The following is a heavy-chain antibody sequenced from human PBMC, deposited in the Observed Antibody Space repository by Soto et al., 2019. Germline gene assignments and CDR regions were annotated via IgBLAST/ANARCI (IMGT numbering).Heavy chain of an antibody. CDR2: IDPSDSYT. D-gene: IGHD6-13*01. Sequence: PGESLKISCKGSGYSFTSYWISWVRQMPGKGLEWMGRIDPSDSYTNYSPSFQGHVTISADKSISTAYLQWSSLKASDTAMYYCARAGYSSSSLYYYYGMDVWGQGTTVTVSS. CDR3: ARAGYSSSSLYYYYGMDV. V-gene: IGHV5-10-1*01. CDR1: GYSFTSYW. J-gene: IGHJ6*02.